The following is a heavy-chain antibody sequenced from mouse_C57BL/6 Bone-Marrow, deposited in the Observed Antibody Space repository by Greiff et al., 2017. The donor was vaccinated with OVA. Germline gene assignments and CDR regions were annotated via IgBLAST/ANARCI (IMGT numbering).Heavy chain of an antibody. CDR3: ARRETGYPWYFDV. CDR1: GYTFTDYN. Sequence: VQLQQSGPELVKPGASVKIPCKASGYTFTDYNMDWVKQSHGKSLEWIGDINPNNGGTIYNQKFKGKATLTVDKSSSTAYMELRSLTSEDTAVYYCARRETGYPWYFDVWGTGTTVTVSS. J-gene: IGHJ1*03. V-gene: IGHV1-18*01. CDR2: INPNNGGT. D-gene: IGHD2-14*01.